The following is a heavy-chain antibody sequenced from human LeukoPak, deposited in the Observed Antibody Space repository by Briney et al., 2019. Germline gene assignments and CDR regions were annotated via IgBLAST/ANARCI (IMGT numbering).Heavy chain of an antibody. D-gene: IGHD2-2*01. J-gene: IGHJ3*02. CDR1: GYTFTSYG. CDR2: FSAYDGNT. V-gene: IGHV1-18*04. Sequence: ASVKVSCKASGYTFTSYGISWVRQAPGQGLEWMGWFSAYDGNTIYAQKLQGRVTMTTDTSTSTAYMELRSLRSDDTAVYYCAREVEIVVVPAAYDAFDIWGQGTMVTVSS. CDR3: AREVEIVVVPAAYDAFDI.